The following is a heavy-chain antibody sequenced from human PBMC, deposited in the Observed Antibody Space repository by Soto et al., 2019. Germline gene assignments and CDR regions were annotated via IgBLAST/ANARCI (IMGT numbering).Heavy chain of an antibody. D-gene: IGHD2-15*01. J-gene: IGHJ4*02. Sequence: QVQLVQSGAEVKKPGASVKVSCKASGYTFTSYYMHWVRQAPGQGLEWMGIINPSGGSTSYAQKFKVRVTMTRDTSTSADNIELSTLRSEDTAVYDCARVGVVSPRDKGRDGDDWGQGTLGTVSS. CDR3: ARVGVVSPRDKGRDGDD. CDR1: GYTFTSYY. V-gene: IGHV1-46*01. CDR2: INPSGGST.